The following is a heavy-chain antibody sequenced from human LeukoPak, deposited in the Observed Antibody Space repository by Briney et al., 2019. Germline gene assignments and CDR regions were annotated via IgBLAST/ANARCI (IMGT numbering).Heavy chain of an antibody. CDR1: GFTFSSYA. D-gene: IGHD3-10*01. Sequence: GGSLRLSCAASGFTFSSYAMSWVRQAPGKGLEWVSAISGSGGSTYYADSVKGRFTISRDNSKNTLYLQMNSLRAEDTAVYYCARDGHYYGSGSYYYYYGMDVWGQGTTVTVSS. CDR2: ISGSGGST. J-gene: IGHJ6*02. V-gene: IGHV3-23*01. CDR3: ARDGHYYGSGSYYYYYGMDV.